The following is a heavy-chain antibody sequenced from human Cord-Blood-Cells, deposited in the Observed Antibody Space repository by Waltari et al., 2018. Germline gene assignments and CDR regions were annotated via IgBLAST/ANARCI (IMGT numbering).Heavy chain of an antibody. CDR3: ARQARIRGVIDY. J-gene: IGHJ4*02. V-gene: IGHV5-51*01. Sequence: EVQLVQSGAEVKKPGESLKISCKGSGYSFTSYWIGWVRQMPGKGLEWMGIIYPGDADTRYSPSLQGHVTSSADKSISTAYLQWSSLKDSDTAMYYCARQARIRGVIDYWGQGTLVTVSS. D-gene: IGHD3-10*01. CDR2: IYPGDADT. CDR1: GYSFTSYW.